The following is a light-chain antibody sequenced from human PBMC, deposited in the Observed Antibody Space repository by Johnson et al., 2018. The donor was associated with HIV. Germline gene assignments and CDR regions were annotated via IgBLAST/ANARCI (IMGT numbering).Light chain of an antibody. V-gene: IGLV1-51*02. CDR3: GTWDISLRSYV. CDR2: ENN. J-gene: IGLJ1*01. Sequence: QSVLTQPPSVSAAPGQKVTISCSGSSSNIGNNYVSWYQQLPGTAPKLLIYENNKRPSGIPDRFSGSKSGTSATLGITGLQTGDEADYYCGTWDISLRSYVFGPATKVTVL. CDR1: SSNIGNNY.